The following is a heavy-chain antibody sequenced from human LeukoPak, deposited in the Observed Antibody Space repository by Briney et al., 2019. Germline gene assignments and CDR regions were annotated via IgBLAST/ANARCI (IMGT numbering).Heavy chain of an antibody. CDR3: ARQMTSAYSSSFNDY. CDR1: GYTFTSYW. V-gene: IGHV5-51*01. J-gene: IGHJ4*02. Sequence: GESLKISCKGSGYTFTSYWIGWVRQMPGKGLEWMGIIYPGDSDTRYSPSFQGQVTISADKSISTAYLQWSSLKASDTAMYYCARQMTSAYSSSFNDYWGQGTLVTVSS. CDR2: IYPGDSDT. D-gene: IGHD6-6*01.